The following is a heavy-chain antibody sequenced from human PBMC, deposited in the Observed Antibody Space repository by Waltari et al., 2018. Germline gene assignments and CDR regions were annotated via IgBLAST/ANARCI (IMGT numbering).Heavy chain of an antibody. CDR2: RWFDGSNK. Sequence: QVRLVESGGGVVQPGRALRRSCAASGFTFGRYGMHWVHQAPGKGLEWLAVRWFDGSNKYYTHFGKGRFTISRDNSKNTVYLQMNSLRGDDTAMYYCAKDNDFGDQDFYFAYWGQGTLVSVSS. J-gene: IGHJ4*02. V-gene: IGHV3-30*18. CDR3: AKDNDFGDQDFYFAY. D-gene: IGHD4-17*01. CDR1: GFTFGRYG.